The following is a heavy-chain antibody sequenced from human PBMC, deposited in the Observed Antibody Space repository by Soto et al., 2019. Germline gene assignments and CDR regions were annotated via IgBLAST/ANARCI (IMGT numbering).Heavy chain of an antibody. CDR3: ARDTSTRRADY. CDR2: IKQDGSAK. J-gene: IGHJ4*02. CDR1: GFTFSSYW. V-gene: IGHV3-7*01. D-gene: IGHD5-12*01. Sequence: GGSLSLSCAASGFTFSSYWMSWFRQAPGKGLEWVANIKQDGSAKYYVDSVKGRFTVARDNAKNSLYLQMNSLRAEDTAVYYCARDTSTRRADYWGQGTLVTVSS.